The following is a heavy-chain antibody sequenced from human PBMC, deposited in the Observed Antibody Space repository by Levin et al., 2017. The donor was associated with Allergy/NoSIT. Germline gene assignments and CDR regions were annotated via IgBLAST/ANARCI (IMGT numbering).Heavy chain of an antibody. J-gene: IGHJ3*02. CDR1: GYTFTSYD. D-gene: IGHD3-9*01. CDR2: MNPNSGNT. Sequence: GESLKISCKASGYTFTSYDINWVRQATGQGLEWMGWMNPNSGNTGYAQKFQGRVTMTRNTSISTAYMELSSLRSEDTAVYYCARGVPHYDILTGYYSNAFDIWGQGTMVTVSS. V-gene: IGHV1-8*01. CDR3: ARGVPHYDILTGYYSNAFDI.